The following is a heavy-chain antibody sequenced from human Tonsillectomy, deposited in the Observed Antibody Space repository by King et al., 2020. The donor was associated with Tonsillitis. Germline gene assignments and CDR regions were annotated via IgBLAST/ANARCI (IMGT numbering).Heavy chain of an antibody. CDR3: ARDRTFDP. J-gene: IGHJ5*02. V-gene: IGHV3-21*01. CDR1: GFTFSSYN. Sequence: VQLVESGGGLVTPGGSLRLSCAASGFTFSSYNMNWVRQAPGKGLEWVSSIPSSNNYIYYADSVKGRFPLSRDNAKNSLYLQMNTQSAEDTAVYYCARDRTFDPWGQGTLVTVSS. CDR2: IPSSNNYI.